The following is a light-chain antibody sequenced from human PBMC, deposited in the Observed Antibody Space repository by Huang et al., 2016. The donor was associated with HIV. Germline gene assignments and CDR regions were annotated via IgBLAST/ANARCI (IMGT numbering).Light chain of an antibody. CDR2: TAS. CDR1: QNITKS. Sequence: DIQMTQSPPSLSASVGEMVTFTCRANQNITKSLNWYQQKPGKAPKLLIYTASTLESGVPSMFSGSGSGSRFTLNIVSLQPEDFATYYCQQSFSVPRTFG. V-gene: IGKV1-39*01. J-gene: IGKJ1*01. CDR3: QQSFSVPRT.